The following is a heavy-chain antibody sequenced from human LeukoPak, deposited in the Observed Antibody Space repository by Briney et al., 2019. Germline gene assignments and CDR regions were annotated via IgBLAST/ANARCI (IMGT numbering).Heavy chain of an antibody. J-gene: IGHJ4*02. CDR2: IRSSGSAI. D-gene: IGHD3/OR15-3a*01. CDR3: ARDLDWSFDY. CDR1: GFTFSDYN. Sequence: GGSLRLSCAASGFTFSDYNLNWVRQAPGKGLEWVSNIRSSGSAIFYADSVKGRFTVSRDNAINSLYLQMNSLRDEGTAVYYCARDLDWSFDYWGQGILVTVSS. V-gene: IGHV3-48*02.